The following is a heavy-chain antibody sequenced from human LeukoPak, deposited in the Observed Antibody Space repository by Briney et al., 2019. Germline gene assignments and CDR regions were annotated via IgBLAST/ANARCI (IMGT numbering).Heavy chain of an antibody. CDR1: GYTFSSYG. D-gene: IGHD1-14*01. Sequence: ASVKVSCKASGYTFSSYGISWVRQAPGQGLEWMGWISGYDGNTKYAQKLQGRVSLTTDSSTSTVYMELRSLRSDDTAVYYCARDDHGEPGWFDPWGQGTLVTVSS. V-gene: IGHV1-18*01. CDR2: ISGYDGNT. CDR3: ARDDHGEPGWFDP. J-gene: IGHJ5*02.